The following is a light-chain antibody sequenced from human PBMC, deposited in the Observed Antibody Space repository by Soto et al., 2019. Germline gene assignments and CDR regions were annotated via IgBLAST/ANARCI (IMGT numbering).Light chain of an antibody. CDR1: SSDVGGYNY. V-gene: IGLV2-14*01. CDR3: SSYTSSSTVV. J-gene: IGLJ2*01. Sequence: QSALTQPASVSGSPRQAITISCTGTSSDVGGYNYVSWYQQHPGKAPKLMIYDVSNRPSGVSNRFSGSKSGNTASLTISGLQAEDEADYYCSSYTSSSTVVFGGGTPLTVL. CDR2: DVS.